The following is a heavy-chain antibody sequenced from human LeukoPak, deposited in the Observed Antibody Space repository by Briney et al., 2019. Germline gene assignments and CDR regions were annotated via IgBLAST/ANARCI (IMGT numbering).Heavy chain of an antibody. CDR2: ISSSSSYI. J-gene: IGHJ5*02. Sequence: PGGSLRLSCAASGFTFSRYSMNWVRQAPGKGLEWVSSISSSSSYIYYADSVKGRFTISRDNAKNSLYLQMNSLRAEDTAVYYCARESRYYGSGSQYFNWFDPWGQGTLVTVSS. CDR3: ARESRYYGSGSQYFNWFDP. CDR1: GFTFSRYS. V-gene: IGHV3-21*01. D-gene: IGHD3-10*01.